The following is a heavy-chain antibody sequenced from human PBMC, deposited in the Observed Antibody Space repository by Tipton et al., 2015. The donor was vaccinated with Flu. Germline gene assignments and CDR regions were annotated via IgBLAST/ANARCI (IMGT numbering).Heavy chain of an antibody. CDR3: VKMPDFDF. Sequence: SLRLSCVASGFTLTQYWMSWVRQAPGKGLEWVANIRQDGNEKWYEDSVKGRFTISRDNAKNSLYLQINSLGDEDTAVYYCVKMPDFDFWGQGTLVTVSS. CDR2: IRQDGNEK. V-gene: IGHV3-7*01. J-gene: IGHJ4*02. CDR1: GFTLTQYW. D-gene: IGHD1-14*01.